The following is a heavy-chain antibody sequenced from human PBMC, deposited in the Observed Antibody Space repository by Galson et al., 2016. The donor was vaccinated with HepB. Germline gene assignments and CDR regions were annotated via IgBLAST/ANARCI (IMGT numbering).Heavy chain of an antibody. CDR3: ARDGNADSP. Sequence: SLRLSCAASGFNVINNYMSWVRQAPGKGLEWVSLIYSGGGTHYSDSVRGRFTISRDHSKNTLYLEMNNLRVDDTAVYYCARDGNADSPWGQGTLVTVSS. V-gene: IGHV3-53*01. CDR1: GFNVINNY. CDR2: IYSGGGT. J-gene: IGHJ5*02. D-gene: IGHD1-1*01.